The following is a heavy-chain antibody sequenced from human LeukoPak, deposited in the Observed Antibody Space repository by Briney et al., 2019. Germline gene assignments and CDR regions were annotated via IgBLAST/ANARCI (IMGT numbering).Heavy chain of an antibody. CDR3: ASTAPSGSYLYYFDY. CDR1: GYTFTGYY. D-gene: IGHD3-10*01. Sequence: ASVKVSCKASGYTFTGYYMHWVRQAPGQGLEWMGWINPNCGGTNYAQKFQGRVTMTRDTSISTAYMELSRLRSDDTAVYYCASTAPSGSYLYYFDYWGQGTLVTVSS. CDR2: INPNCGGT. J-gene: IGHJ4*02. V-gene: IGHV1-2*02.